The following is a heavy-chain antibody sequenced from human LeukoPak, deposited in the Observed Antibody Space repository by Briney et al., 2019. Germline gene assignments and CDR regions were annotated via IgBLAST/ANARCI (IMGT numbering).Heavy chain of an antibody. CDR1: GGSFSGYY. D-gene: IGHD2-8*01. J-gene: IGHJ6*03. V-gene: IGHV4-34*01. CDR3: ARTPRLITWYMDV. CDR2: TNHSGST. Sequence: ASETLSHTGAVYGGSFSGYYWSWIRQPPGKGLEWIGETNHSGSTNYNPSHKSRVTISVDPSKDQFSLKLRSVPAADTAVYYCARTPRLITWYMDVWGKGTTVTVSS.